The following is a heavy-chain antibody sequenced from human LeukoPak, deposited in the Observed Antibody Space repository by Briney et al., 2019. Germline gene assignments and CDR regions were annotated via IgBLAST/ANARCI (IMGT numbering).Heavy chain of an antibody. CDR1: GGSISSYY. V-gene: IGHV4-59*12. Sequence: PSETLSLTCTVSGGSISSYYWSWIRQPPGKGLEWIGYIYHSGSTTYNPSLKSRVTISLDTSKNQFSLKLTSVTATDTAVYYCARGIDYGSEYFQHWGQGTLVTVSS. CDR3: ARGIDYGSEYFQH. J-gene: IGHJ1*01. D-gene: IGHD4-17*01. CDR2: IYHSGST.